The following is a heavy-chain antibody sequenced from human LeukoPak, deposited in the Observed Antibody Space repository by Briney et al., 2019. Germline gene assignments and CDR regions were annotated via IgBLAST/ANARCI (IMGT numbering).Heavy chain of an antibody. J-gene: IGHJ4*02. V-gene: IGHV4-61*02. Sequence: RPSETLSLTCTVSGGSISSGSYYWSWIRQPAGKGLEWIGRIYTSGSTNYNPSLKSRVTISVDTSKNQFSLKLSPVTAADTAVYYCARAGCDSSGPTTFDYWGQGTLVTVSS. D-gene: IGHD3-22*01. CDR3: ARAGCDSSGPTTFDY. CDR2: IYTSGST. CDR1: GGSISSGSYY.